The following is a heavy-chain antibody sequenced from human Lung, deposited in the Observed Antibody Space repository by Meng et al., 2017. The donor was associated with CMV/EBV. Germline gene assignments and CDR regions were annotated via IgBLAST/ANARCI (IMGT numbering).Heavy chain of an antibody. J-gene: IGHJ4*02. CDR3: ARDNWNYDQKLFAY. CDR1: GYSISSGYY. CDR2: IYHSGST. Sequence: SETLSLTCTVSGYSISSGYYWGWIRQPPGKGLEWIGSIYHSGSTYYNPSLKSRVTISVDTSKNQFSLKLSSVTAADTAVYYCARDNWNYDQKLFAYWGQG. V-gene: IGHV4-38-2*02. D-gene: IGHD1-7*01.